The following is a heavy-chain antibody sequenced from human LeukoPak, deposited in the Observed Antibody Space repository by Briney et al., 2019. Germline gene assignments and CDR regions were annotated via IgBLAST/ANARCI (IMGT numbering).Heavy chain of an antibody. D-gene: IGHD2-15*01. CDR2: INEDGREK. Sequence: GGSLRLSCEASGFTFTSHWMSWVRQVPGKGLEWVAKINEDGREKYYVDSVKGRFTISRDNAKNSLYLQMNSLRAEDTAVYYCARDFGGYCSGGSCYSGWSDYWGQGTLVTVSS. CDR1: GFTFTSHW. CDR3: ARDFGGYCSGGSCYSGWSDY. V-gene: IGHV3-7*01. J-gene: IGHJ4*02.